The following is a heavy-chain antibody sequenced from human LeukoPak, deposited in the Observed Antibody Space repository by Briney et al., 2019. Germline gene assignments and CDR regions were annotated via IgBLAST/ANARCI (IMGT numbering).Heavy chain of an antibody. J-gene: IGHJ4*02. CDR2: IGSDSNT. CDR1: GFTFSRNA. CDR3: AKDILRWSFDS. V-gene: IGHV3-23*01. Sequence: GGSLRLSCAASGFTFSRNAMGWVRQAPGKGLEWVSGIGSDSNTHYADSVKGRFTISRDNSQNTLYLQMSGLRAEDTAVYYCAKDILRWSFDSWGQGILVTVSS. D-gene: IGHD4-23*01.